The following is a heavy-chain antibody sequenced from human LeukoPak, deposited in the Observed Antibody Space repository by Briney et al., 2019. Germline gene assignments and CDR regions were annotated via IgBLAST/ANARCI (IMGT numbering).Heavy chain of an antibody. CDR2: IYPGDSDT. CDR1: GYSFTSYW. J-gene: IGHJ4*02. D-gene: IGHD4-17*01. CDR3: ARRGGRGGDYVLFDY. Sequence: GESLKISCKGSGYSFTSYWIGWVRQMPGKGLEWMGIIYPGDSDTRYSPSSQGQVTISADKSISTAYLQWSSLRASDTAMYYCARRGGRGGDYVLFDYWGQGTLVTVSS. V-gene: IGHV5-51*01.